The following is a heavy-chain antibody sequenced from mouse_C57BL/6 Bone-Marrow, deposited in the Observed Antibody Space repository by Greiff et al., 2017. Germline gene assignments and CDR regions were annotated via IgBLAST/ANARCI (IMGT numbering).Heavy chain of an antibody. J-gene: IGHJ4*01. Sequence: VQLQQPGAELVRPGTSVKLSCKASGYTFTSYWMHWVTQRPGQGLEWIGVIDPSDSYTNYNQKFKGKAKLTVDTSSSTAYMPLSSLTSEDSAVYYCASRLYYGYGYYAKDYWDQGPSVTVSS. D-gene: IGHD2-2*01. CDR1: GYTFTSYW. CDR2: IDPSDSYT. V-gene: IGHV1-59*01. CDR3: ASRLYYGYGYYAKDY.